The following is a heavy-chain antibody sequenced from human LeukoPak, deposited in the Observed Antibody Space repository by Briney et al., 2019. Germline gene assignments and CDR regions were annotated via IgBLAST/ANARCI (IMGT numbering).Heavy chain of an antibody. CDR1: GYTLTSYA. D-gene: IGHD3-10*01. Sequence: VASVKVSCKASGYTLTSYAMHWVRQAPGQRLEWMGWINAGNGNTKYSQKFQGRVTITRDTSTSTAYMELSSLRSEDTAVYYCARGDNYYGSGSYPTPFNWFDPWGQGTLVTVSS. CDR2: INAGNGNT. J-gene: IGHJ5*02. V-gene: IGHV1-3*01. CDR3: ARGDNYYGSGSYPTPFNWFDP.